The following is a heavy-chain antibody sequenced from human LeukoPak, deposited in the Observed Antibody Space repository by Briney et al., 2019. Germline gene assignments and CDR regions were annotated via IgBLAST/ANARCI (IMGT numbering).Heavy chain of an antibody. CDR2: IAWNSGNT. Sequence: GRSLRLSCAASGFTFDNYAMHWVRQAPRKGLEWVSGIAWNSGNTGFADSVKGRFTISRDNAENSHSLQMNSLTPEDTAFYFCAKDMNSYGSGSSYNPWGPFDSWGQGTLVTVSS. V-gene: IGHV3-9*01. CDR3: AKDMNSYGSGSSYNPWGPFDS. D-gene: IGHD3-10*01. J-gene: IGHJ4*02. CDR1: GFTFDNYA.